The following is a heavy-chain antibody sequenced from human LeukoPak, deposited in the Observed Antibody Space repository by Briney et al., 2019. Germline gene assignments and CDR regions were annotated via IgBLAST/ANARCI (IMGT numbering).Heavy chain of an antibody. CDR1: GYTFTSYA. Sequence: ASVKVSCKASGYTFTSYAMHWVRQAPGQRLEWMGWINAGNGNTKYSQKFQGRVTITRDTSASTAYMELSSLRSEDTAVYYCARDQGRWLQPKGHDAFDIWGQGTMVTVSS. D-gene: IGHD5-24*01. CDR2: INAGNGNT. J-gene: IGHJ3*02. V-gene: IGHV1-3*01. CDR3: ARDQGRWLQPKGHDAFDI.